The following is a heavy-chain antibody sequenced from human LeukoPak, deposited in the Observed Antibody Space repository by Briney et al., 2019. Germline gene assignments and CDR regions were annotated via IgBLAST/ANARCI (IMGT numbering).Heavy chain of an antibody. CDR2: INPNSGGT. V-gene: IGHV1-2*02. D-gene: IGHD3-22*01. J-gene: IGHJ4*02. Sequence: ASVKVSCKASGYIFTNYYMHWVRQAPGQGLEWMGWINPNSGGTNYAQKFQGRVTMTRDTSSTTAYMEMSRLRSDDTAVYYCARGQYYYDTAFPLHYWGQGTLVIVSS. CDR3: ARGQYYYDTAFPLHY. CDR1: GYIFTNYY.